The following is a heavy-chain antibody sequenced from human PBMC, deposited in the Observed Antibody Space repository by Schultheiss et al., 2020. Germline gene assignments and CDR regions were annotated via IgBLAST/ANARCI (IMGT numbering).Heavy chain of an antibody. J-gene: IGHJ4*02. D-gene: IGHD3-10*01. CDR3: AKDRGPTYAEFDF. CDR2: ISSGGGST. Sequence: GESLKISCAASGFTFSSYAMIWVRQAPGKGLEWVSTISSGGGSTYYADSVKGRFFISRDNSKNTLYLQMNGLRAEDTAVYYCAKDRGPTYAEFDFWGQGTLVTVSS. CDR1: GFTFSSYA. V-gene: IGHV3-23*01.